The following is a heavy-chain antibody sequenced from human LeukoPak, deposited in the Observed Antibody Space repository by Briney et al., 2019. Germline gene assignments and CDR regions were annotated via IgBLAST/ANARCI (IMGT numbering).Heavy chain of an antibody. J-gene: IGHJ4*02. CDR1: GFTFDDYA. V-gene: IGHV3-9*01. CDR2: ISWSSGSL. Sequence: GGSLRLSCTASGFTFDDYAMHWVRQAPGKGLEWVSGISWSSGSLGYADSVKGRFIISRDNAKNCLYLQMNSLRAEDTALYYCVKGAGYDSRFDYWGQGTLVTVSS. CDR3: VKGAGYDSRFDY. D-gene: IGHD3-22*01.